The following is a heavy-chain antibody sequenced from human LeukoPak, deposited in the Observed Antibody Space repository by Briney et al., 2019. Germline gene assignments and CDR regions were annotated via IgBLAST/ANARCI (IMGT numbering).Heavy chain of an antibody. Sequence: SETLSLTCTVSGYSISSGYYWGWIRQPPGKGLEWIASIYHSGSTYYNPSLKSRVTISVDTSKNQFSLKLNSVTAADTAVYYCAREGGYSYGTDSVYWGQGTLVTVSS. J-gene: IGHJ4*02. D-gene: IGHD5-18*01. V-gene: IGHV4-38-2*02. CDR3: AREGGYSYGTDSVY. CDR2: IYHSGST. CDR1: GYSISSGYY.